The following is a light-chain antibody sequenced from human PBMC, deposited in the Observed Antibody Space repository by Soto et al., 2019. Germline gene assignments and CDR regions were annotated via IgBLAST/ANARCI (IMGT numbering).Light chain of an antibody. V-gene: IGLV1-47*01. J-gene: IGLJ2*01. CDR3: AAWDDSLSGVV. CDR1: SSNIGSNY. Sequence: QSVLTQPPSASGTPGQRVTISCSGTSSNIGSNYVYWYQQLPGTAPKLLIYRNKQRPSGVPDRFSGSTSGTSASLAISGLRSEDEDDYYCAAWDDSLSGVVFGGGTKVTVL. CDR2: RNK.